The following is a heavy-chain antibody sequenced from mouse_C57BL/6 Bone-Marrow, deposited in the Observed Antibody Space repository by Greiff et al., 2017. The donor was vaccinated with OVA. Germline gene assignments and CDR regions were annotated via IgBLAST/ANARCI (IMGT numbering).Heavy chain of an antibody. V-gene: IGHV1-26*01. Sequence: VQLQQSGPELVKPGASVKISCKASGYTFTDYYMNWVKQSHGKSLEWIGDINPNNGGTSYNQKFKGKATLTVDKSSSTAYMELRSLTSEDSAVYYCARKRGDYYGSQAWFAYWGQGTLVTVSA. CDR3: ARKRGDYYGSQAWFAY. CDR2: INPNNGGT. D-gene: IGHD1-1*01. CDR1: GYTFTDYY. J-gene: IGHJ3*01.